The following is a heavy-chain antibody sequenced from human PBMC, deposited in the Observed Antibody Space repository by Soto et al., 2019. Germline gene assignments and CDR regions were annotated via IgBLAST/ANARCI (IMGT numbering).Heavy chain of an antibody. D-gene: IGHD2-15*01. CDR3: ARARDYGGKSRWAFAI. J-gene: IGHJ3*02. CDR1: GGSISSYY. Sequence: SETLSLTCTVSGGSISSYYWSWIRQPPGKGLEWIGYIYYSGSANYNPSLKSRVTISIDTSKNQFSLRLSSVTAADTAVYYCARARDYGGKSRWAFAIWGQGTMVTVSS. V-gene: IGHV4-59*01. CDR2: IYYSGSA.